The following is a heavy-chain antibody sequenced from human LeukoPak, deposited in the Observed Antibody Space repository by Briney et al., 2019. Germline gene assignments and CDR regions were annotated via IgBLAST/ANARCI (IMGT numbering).Heavy chain of an antibody. D-gene: IGHD2-15*01. CDR1: GFTFSSYW. Sequence: PGGSLRLSCAASGFTFSSYWMHWVRQVPGKGLVWVSRINSDGSSTTYADPVKGRFTISRDNAKNTLYLQMNSLRDEDTAVYYCVRRYCSGGSCYGAFDYWGQGTLVTVSS. V-gene: IGHV3-74*01. CDR2: INSDGSST. J-gene: IGHJ4*02. CDR3: VRRYCSGGSCYGAFDY.